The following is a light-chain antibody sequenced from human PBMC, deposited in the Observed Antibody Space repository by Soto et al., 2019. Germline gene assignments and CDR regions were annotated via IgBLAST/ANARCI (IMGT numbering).Light chain of an antibody. CDR1: SSDIGTYKY. V-gene: IGLV2-14*01. J-gene: IGLJ2*01. CDR3: SSYTSNAFVV. Sequence: QSALTQPASVSGSPGQSITISCTGTSSDIGTYKYVCWYQQHPGKAPKLMIYDVGERPSGVSYRFSGSKSGNTASLTISGLQAEDEADYYCSSYTSNAFVVFGGGTKVTVL. CDR2: DVG.